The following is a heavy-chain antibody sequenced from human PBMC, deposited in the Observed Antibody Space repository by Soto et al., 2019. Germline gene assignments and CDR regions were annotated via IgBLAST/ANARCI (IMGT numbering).Heavy chain of an antibody. CDR3: AREYYYGSGTNWFDP. J-gene: IGHJ5*02. CDR1: GGSISSYY. Sequence: TSETLSLTCTVSGGSISSYYWSWIRQPPGKGLEWIGYIYYSGSTNYNPSLKSRVTISVDTSKNQFSLKLSSVTAADTAVYYCAREYYYGSGTNWFDPWGQGTLVTVSS. CDR2: IYYSGST. V-gene: IGHV4-59*01. D-gene: IGHD3-10*01.